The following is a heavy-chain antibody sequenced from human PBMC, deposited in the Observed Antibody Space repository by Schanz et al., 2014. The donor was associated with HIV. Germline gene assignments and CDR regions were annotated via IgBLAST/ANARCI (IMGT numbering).Heavy chain of an antibody. J-gene: IGHJ5*02. V-gene: IGHV3-7*01. CDR1: GFTLSHYW. Sequence: EVQLVESGGGLVHPGGSLRLSCTASGFTLSHYWMNWVRQTPGKGLEWVANMNEDGSTKRYVGSVAGRLPISKDTAKNSLYLEMNNLRGDDTAIYYCARSADLWGQGILVTVSS. CDR3: ARSADL. CDR2: MNEDGSTK.